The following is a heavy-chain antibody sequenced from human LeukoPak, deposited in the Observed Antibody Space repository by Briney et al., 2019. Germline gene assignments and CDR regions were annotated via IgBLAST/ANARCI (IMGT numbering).Heavy chain of an antibody. Sequence: SETLSLTCTVSGGSISSSSYYWGWIRQPPGKGLEWIGSIYYSGSTNYNPSLKSRVTISVDTSKNQFSLKLSSVTAADTAVYYCARQSGSHWGQGTLVTVSS. V-gene: IGHV4-39*01. CDR1: GGSISSSSYY. J-gene: IGHJ4*02. CDR3: ARQSGSH. D-gene: IGHD1-26*01. CDR2: IYYSGST.